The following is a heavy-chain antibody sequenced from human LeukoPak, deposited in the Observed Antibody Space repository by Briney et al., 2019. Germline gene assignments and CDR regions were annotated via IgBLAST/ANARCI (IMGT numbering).Heavy chain of an antibody. Sequence: PSETLSLTCAVSGGSISSGGYSWSWIRQPPGKGLEWIGSIYYSGSTSYNPSLKSRVTISLDTSKNHFSLKLSSVTGADTAVYYCARDSDDYGGNSGAAFDIWGQGTMVSVSS. D-gene: IGHD4-23*01. CDR3: ARDSDDYGGNSGAAFDI. J-gene: IGHJ3*02. CDR1: GGSISSGGYS. CDR2: IYYSGST. V-gene: IGHV4-30-2*03.